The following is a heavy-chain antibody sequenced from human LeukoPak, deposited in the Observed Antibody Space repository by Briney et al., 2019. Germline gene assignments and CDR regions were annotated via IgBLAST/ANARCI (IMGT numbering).Heavy chain of an antibody. CDR3: ARGRIGYYLDY. V-gene: IGHV1-2*02. CDR1: GYTFTGYY. CDR2: IDPNSGGT. D-gene: IGHD3-22*01. Sequence: ASVKVSCKASGYTFTGYYMHRLRQAPGQGLEWMGWIDPNSGGTNYAEKFQGRVTMTSVTSISTAYMELTRLRSDDTAVYYCARGRIGYYLDYWGQGTLVTVSS. J-gene: IGHJ4*02.